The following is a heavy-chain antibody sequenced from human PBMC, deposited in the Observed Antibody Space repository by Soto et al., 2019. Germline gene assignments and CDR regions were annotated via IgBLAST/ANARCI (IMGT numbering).Heavy chain of an antibody. CDR1: GFTFSSYA. Sequence: EVQLLESGGGLVQPGGSLRLSCAASGFTFSSYAMSWVRQAPGKGLEWVSAISGSGGSTYYADSVKGRFTISRDNSKNTLYLQMNSLRAEDTAVYYCALFSGYRQNYFDYWGQGTLVTVSS. CDR2: ISGSGGST. V-gene: IGHV3-23*01. CDR3: ALFSGYRQNYFDY. D-gene: IGHD5-18*01. J-gene: IGHJ4*02.